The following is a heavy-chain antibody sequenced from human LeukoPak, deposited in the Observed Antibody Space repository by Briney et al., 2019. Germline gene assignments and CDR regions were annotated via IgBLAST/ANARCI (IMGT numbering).Heavy chain of an antibody. CDR3: ARVRAVAITMIVVNAFDI. CDR2: IYYSGST. CDR1: GGSISSYY. Sequence: PSETLSLTWTVSGGSISSYYWSWIRQPPGKGLEWIGYIYYSGSTNYNPSLKSRVTISVDTSKNQFSLKLSSVTAADTAVYYCARVRAVAITMIVVNAFDIWGQGTMVTVSS. V-gene: IGHV4-59*01. J-gene: IGHJ3*02. D-gene: IGHD3-22*01.